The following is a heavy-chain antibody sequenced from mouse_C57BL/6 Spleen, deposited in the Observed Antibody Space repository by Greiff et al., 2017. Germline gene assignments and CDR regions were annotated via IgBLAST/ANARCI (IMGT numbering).Heavy chain of an antibody. CDR2: IDPSDSYT. J-gene: IGHJ4*01. Sequence: QVQLQQPGAELVKPGASVKLSCKASGYTFTSYWMQWVKQRPGQGLEWIGEIDPSDSYTNYNQKFKGKATLTVDTSSSTAYMQLSSLTSEDSAVYYCARDKWSYAMEYWGQGTSVTVSS. V-gene: IGHV1-50*01. CDR1: GYTFTSYW. D-gene: IGHD1-3*01. CDR3: ARDKWSYAMEY.